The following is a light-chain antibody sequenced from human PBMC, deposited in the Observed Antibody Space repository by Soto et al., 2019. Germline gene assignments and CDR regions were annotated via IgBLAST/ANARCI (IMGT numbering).Light chain of an antibody. CDR1: ISDVGGYNY. CDR3: SSYTSSSTPRV. J-gene: IGLJ1*01. Sequence: QSALTQPACVSGSPGQSITISCTGTISDVGGYNYVSWYQQHPGKAPKLMIYEVSNRPSGVSNRFSGSKSGNTASLTISGLQAEDEADYYCSSYTSSSTPRVFGTGTKVTVL. CDR2: EVS. V-gene: IGLV2-14*01.